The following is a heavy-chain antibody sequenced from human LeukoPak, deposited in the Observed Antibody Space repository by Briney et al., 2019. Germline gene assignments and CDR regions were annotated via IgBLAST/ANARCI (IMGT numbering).Heavy chain of an antibody. CDR1: GFTFSSYW. CDR2: INSDGSST. J-gene: IGHJ4*02. Sequence: GGSLRLSCAASGFTFSSYWMHWVRQAPGKGLVWVSRINSDGSSTSYVDSVKGRFTISRDNAKNTLYLQMNSLRAEDTAVYYCARDPTYDILTGYTDYWGQGTLVTVSS. V-gene: IGHV3-74*01. CDR3: ARDPTYDILTGYTDY. D-gene: IGHD3-9*01.